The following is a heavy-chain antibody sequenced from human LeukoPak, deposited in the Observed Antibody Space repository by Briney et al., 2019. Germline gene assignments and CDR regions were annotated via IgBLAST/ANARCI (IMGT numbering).Heavy chain of an antibody. V-gene: IGHV1-18*01. CDR3: GVCGGVNCHLVNGFDI. CDR1: GYTFTSYA. D-gene: IGHD2-21*01. J-gene: IGHJ3*02. CDR2: ISAYNDNT. Sequence: GASVKVSCKASGYTFTSYAMNWVRQAPGQGLEWMGWISAYNDNTNYAQKLQGRVTMTTDTSTSTAYMELRSLGSDDTAVYYCGVCGGVNCHLVNGFDIWGQGTMVTVSS.